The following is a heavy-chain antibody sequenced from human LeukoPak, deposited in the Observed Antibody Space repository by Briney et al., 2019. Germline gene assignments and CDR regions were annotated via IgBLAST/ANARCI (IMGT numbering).Heavy chain of an antibody. CDR3: ARVVGQGTAMPSRDFFDY. J-gene: IGHJ4*02. V-gene: IGHV1-2*02. Sequence: GASVKVSCKASGYTFTAYCIHWARQAPGQGLEWMGWIDPNTGQTDSAQKFQGRVTVTRDTSINTAYMDLSSLRSDDTAVYYCARVVGQGTAMPSRDFFDYWGQGTLVTVSS. CDR1: GYTFTAYC. D-gene: IGHD5-18*01. CDR2: IDPNTGQT.